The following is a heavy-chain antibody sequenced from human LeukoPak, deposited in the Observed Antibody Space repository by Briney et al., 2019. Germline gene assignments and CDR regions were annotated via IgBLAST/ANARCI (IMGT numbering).Heavy chain of an antibody. CDR1: GFTFSSYE. J-gene: IGHJ3*02. V-gene: IGHV3-48*03. Sequence: GGSLRLSCAASGFTFSSYEMNWVRQAPGKGLEWVSYISSSGSTIYYADSVKGRFTISRDNAKNSLYLQMNSLRAEDTAVYYCARVREDAFDIWGQGTMVTVSS. CDR3: ARVREDAFDI. CDR2: ISSSGSTI.